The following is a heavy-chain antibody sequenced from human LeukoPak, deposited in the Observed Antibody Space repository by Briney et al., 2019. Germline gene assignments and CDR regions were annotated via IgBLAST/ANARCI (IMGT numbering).Heavy chain of an antibody. J-gene: IGHJ4*02. D-gene: IGHD6-19*01. CDR3: ARGRRDYSSGWYYDLYYFDY. V-gene: IGHV4-34*01. Sequence: PSEALSLTCAVCGGSFSGYYWSWIRQPPGKGLEWIAEINHSGSTNYNPSLKSRVTISVDTSKNQFSLKLSSVTTADTAVYYCARGRRDYSSGWYYDLYYFDYWGQGTLVTVSS. CDR1: GGSFSGYY. CDR2: INHSGST.